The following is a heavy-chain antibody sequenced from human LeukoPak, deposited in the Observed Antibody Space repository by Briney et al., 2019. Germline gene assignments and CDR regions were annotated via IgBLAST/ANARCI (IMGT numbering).Heavy chain of an antibody. CDR3: ASSGRVVGLGGAFDI. J-gene: IGHJ3*02. D-gene: IGHD2-2*01. CDR1: GGSISSSSYY. V-gene: IGHV4-39*01. CDR2: IYYSGST. Sequence: SETLSLTWTVSGGSISSSSYYWGWIRQPPGKGLEWIGSIYYSGSTYYNPSLKRRVTISVDTSKNQFCLMLSSVSAAATAVSYCASSGRVVGLGGAFDIWGQGTMVTVS.